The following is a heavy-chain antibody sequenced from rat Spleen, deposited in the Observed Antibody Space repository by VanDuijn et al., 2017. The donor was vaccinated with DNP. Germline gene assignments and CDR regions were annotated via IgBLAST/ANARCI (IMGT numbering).Heavy chain of an antibody. J-gene: IGHJ3*01. CDR3: TGGGSYIYPFTY. D-gene: IGHD1-2*01. CDR1: GFSLISYG. V-gene: IGHV2S12*01. Sequence: QVQLKESGPGLVQPSQTLSLTCTVSGFSLISYGVSWVRQSPGKGLEWIAAISSAGNTFYNSALKSRLSFSSDPSKSQVFLQMDSLQTEDTAIYFCTGGGSYIYPFTYWGQGTLVTVSS. CDR2: ISSAGNT.